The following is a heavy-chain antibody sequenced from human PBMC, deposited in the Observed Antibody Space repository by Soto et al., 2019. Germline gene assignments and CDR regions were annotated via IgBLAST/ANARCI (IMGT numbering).Heavy chain of an antibody. CDR1: GGSFSGYY. CDR2: INQSGNT. J-gene: IGHJ6*02. Sequence: SETLSLTCAVSGGSFSGYYWTWIRQIPGKVLEWIGEINQSGNTKYNPSLMSRVTMSVDTSRNQFSLKLRSVTAADTAVYYCARPSYALNWDFHYGMQVWGQGTSVTVS. V-gene: IGHV4-34*01. CDR3: ARPSYALNWDFHYGMQV. D-gene: IGHD2-2*01.